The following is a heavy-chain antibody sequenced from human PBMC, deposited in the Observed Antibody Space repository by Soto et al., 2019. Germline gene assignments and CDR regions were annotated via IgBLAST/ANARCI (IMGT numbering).Heavy chain of an antibody. V-gene: IGHV3-23*01. J-gene: IGHJ4*02. D-gene: IGHD2-2*01. CDR3: AKTIVVPAATIQAFFDY. CDR2: ISGSGGST. CDR1: GFTFSGYA. Sequence: PGGSLRLSCAASGFTFSGYAMSWVRQAPGKGLEWVSAISGSGGSTYYADSVKGRFTISRDNSKNTLYLQMNSLRAEDTAVYYCAKTIVVPAATIQAFFDYWGQGTLVTVSS.